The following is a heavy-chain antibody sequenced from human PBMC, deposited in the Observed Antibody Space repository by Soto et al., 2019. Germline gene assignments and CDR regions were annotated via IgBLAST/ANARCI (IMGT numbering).Heavy chain of an antibody. CDR1: GYTFSKYA. CDR2: VSRSGAAT. V-gene: IGHV3-23*01. D-gene: IGHD6-19*01. Sequence: EVQLLESGGGLVQPGGSLRLSCAASGYTFSKYAMSWVRQAPGQGLDWVAGVSRSGAATYYADSVKGRFTISRDNSKNTLSLQMNSLRAEDTALYYCAKGSGEVPTNWFDPWGQGNLVTVSS. J-gene: IGHJ5*02. CDR3: AKGSGEVPTNWFDP.